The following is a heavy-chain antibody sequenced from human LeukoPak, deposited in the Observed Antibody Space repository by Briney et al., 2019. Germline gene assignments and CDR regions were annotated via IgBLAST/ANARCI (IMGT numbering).Heavy chain of an antibody. V-gene: IGHV4-34*01. D-gene: IGHD6-13*01. CDR1: GGSFSGYY. CDR2: INHSGST. Sequence: PSETLSLTCAVYGGSFSGYYWSWIRQPPGKGLEWIGEINHSGSTNYNPSLKSRVTISVDTSKNQFSLKLSSVTAADTAVYCCARGLTLSAAVDYWGQGTLVTVSS. CDR3: ARGLTLSAAVDY. J-gene: IGHJ4*02.